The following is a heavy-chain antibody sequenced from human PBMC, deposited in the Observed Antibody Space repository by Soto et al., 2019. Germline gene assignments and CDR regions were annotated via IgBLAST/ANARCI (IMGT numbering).Heavy chain of an antibody. D-gene: IGHD3-3*01. CDR2: INAGNGNT. CDR3: ARGSLWSSQPFDY. J-gene: IGHJ4*02. CDR1: GYTFTSYA. V-gene: IGHV1-3*01. Sequence: QVRLVQSGAEVKKPGASVKVSCKASGYTFTSYAMHWVRQAPGQRLEWMGWINAGNGNTKYSQKFQGRVTITRDTSAGTAYMELSSLRSEDTAVYYCARGSLWSSQPFDYWGQGTLVTVSS.